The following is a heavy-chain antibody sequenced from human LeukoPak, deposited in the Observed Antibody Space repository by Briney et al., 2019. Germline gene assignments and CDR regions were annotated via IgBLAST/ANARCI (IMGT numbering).Heavy chain of an antibody. CDR1: GFTFSNYG. D-gene: IGHD3-22*01. CDR2: ISYDGSNK. Sequence: PGRSLRLSCAASGFTFSNYGMHWVRQAPGKGLEWVAVISYDGSNKYYADSVKGRFTNSRDNSKNTLYLQINSLRAEDTAVYYCATASGITMIAIPFDYWGQGTLVTVSS. CDR3: ATASGITMIAIPFDY. V-gene: IGHV3-30*03. J-gene: IGHJ4*02.